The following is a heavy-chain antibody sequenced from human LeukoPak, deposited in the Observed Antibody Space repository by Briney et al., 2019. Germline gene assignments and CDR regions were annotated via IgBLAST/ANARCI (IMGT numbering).Heavy chain of an antibody. CDR3: ARRGGSSSWYYFDY. CDR2: IYYSGST. V-gene: IGHV4-39*01. D-gene: IGHD6-13*01. Sequence: SQTLSLTCTVSGGSISSGGYYWSWIRQPPGKGLEWIGSIYYSGSTYYNPSLKSRVTISVDTSKNQFSLKLSSVTAADTAVYYCARRGGSSSWYYFDYWGQGTLVTVSS. CDR1: GGSISSGGYY. J-gene: IGHJ4*02.